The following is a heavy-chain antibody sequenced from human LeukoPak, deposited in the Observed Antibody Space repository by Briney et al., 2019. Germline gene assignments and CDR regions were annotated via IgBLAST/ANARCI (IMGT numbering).Heavy chain of an antibody. CDR1: GYTFTSYD. Sequence: ASVKVSCKASGYTFTSYDINWVRQATGQGLEWMGWMNPNSGNTGYAQKFQGRVTITRNTSISTAYMELSSLRSEDTAVYYCARDRTYYYGSGEYYMDVWGKGTTVTISS. V-gene: IGHV1-8*03. CDR3: ARDRTYYYGSGEYYMDV. J-gene: IGHJ6*03. D-gene: IGHD3-10*01. CDR2: MNPNSGNT.